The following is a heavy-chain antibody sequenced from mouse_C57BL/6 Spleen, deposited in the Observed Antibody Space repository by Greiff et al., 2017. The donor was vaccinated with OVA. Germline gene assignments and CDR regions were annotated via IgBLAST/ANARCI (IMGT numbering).Heavy chain of an antibody. J-gene: IGHJ4*01. V-gene: IGHV1-15*01. CDR1: GYTFTDYE. CDR2: IDPETGGT. D-gene: IGHD2-5*01. Sequence: VQLQQSGAELVRPGASVTLSCKASGYTFTDYEMHWVKQTPVHGLEWIGAIDPETGGTAHNQKFKGKAILTADKSSSTAYMELRSLTSEDSAVYYCTRYSNYPYAMDYWGQGTSVTVSS. CDR3: TRYSNYPYAMDY.